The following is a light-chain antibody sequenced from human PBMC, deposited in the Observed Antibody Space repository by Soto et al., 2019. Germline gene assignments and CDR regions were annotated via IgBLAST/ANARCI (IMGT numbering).Light chain of an antibody. J-gene: IGLJ2*01. CDR2: YDS. CDR1: NIGSKS. CDR3: QVWDSSRDHVV. Sequence: SYELTQSPSVSVAPGKTARITCGGNNIGSKSVHWYQQKPGQAPVLVIYYDSDRPSGIPERFSGSNSGNTATLTISRVEAGDEADYYCQVWDSSRDHVVFGGGTQLTVL. V-gene: IGLV3-21*04.